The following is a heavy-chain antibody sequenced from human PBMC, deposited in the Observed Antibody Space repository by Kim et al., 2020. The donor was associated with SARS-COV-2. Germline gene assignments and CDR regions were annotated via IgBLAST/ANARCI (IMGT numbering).Heavy chain of an antibody. CDR3: ARDKVAVALYGMQV. J-gene: IGHJ6*02. D-gene: IGHD6-19*01. V-gene: IGHV1-18*01. CDR1: GYTFTNYG. Sequence: ASVKVSCKASGYTFTNYGISWVRQAPGQGLEWMGWISGYNGNTNYAQKFQGRVTMTTDTSTRTAYMELRSLRYDDTAVHYCARDKVAVALYGMQVWGQGT. CDR2: ISGYNGNT.